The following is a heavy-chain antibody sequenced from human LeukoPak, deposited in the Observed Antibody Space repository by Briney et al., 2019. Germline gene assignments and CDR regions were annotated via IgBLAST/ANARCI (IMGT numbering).Heavy chain of an antibody. V-gene: IGHV5-51*01. J-gene: IGHJ3*02. CDR3: ARKSPLGKLWFGELQAFDI. D-gene: IGHD3-10*01. CDR1: GYTFTNYW. CDR2: IYPGNSDT. Sequence: GESLKISCKGSGYTFTNYWIGWVRQMPGKGLEWMGIIYPGNSDTRYSPSFQGQVTISADKSISTAYLQWSSLKASDTAMYYCARKSPLGKLWFGELQAFDIWGQGTMVTVSS.